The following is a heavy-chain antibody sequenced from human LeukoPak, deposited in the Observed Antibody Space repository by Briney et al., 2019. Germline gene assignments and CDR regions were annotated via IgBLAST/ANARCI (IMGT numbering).Heavy chain of an antibody. CDR3: ARDRVVGGKNWFDP. CDR1: GGSISSSSYY. Sequence: PSETLSLTCTVSGGSISSSSYYWGWIRQPPGKGLEWIGSIYYSGSTYYNPSLKSRVTISVDTSKNQFSLKLSSVTAADTAVYYCARDRVVGGKNWFDPWGQGTLVTVSS. J-gene: IGHJ5*02. D-gene: IGHD2-15*01. V-gene: IGHV4-39*07. CDR2: IYYSGST.